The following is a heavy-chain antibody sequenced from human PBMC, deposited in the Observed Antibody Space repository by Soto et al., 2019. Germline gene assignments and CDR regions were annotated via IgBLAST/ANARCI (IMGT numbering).Heavy chain of an antibody. CDR2: INRDGSEK. V-gene: IGHV3-7*01. J-gene: IGHJ4*02. D-gene: IGHD2-8*02. Sequence: EVQLVESGGGLVQPGGSLRLSCAASGFTFSSHYMAWVRQAPGKGLEWVANINRDGSEKNYVDSVKGRFTISRDNAKNSLYLQMNSLRAEDKAVYYCARDGGVRRIDYWGQGTLVTVSS. CDR1: GFTFSSHY. CDR3: ARDGGVRRIDY.